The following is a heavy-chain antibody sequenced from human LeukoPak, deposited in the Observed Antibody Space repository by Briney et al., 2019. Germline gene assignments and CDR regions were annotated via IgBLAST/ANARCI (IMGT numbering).Heavy chain of an antibody. D-gene: IGHD1-26*01. CDR1: GYHFNNYW. CDR3: ARHQIVGATRSPFYY. V-gene: IGHV5-51*01. J-gene: IGHJ4*02. Sequence: GEALKISFKGSGYHFNNYWIGWGRPMPGKGVEWMGIIYPGDSDTRYSPSFQGQVTISADKSISTAYLQWSSLKASDSAMYYCARHQIVGATRSPFYYWGQGTLVTVSS. CDR2: IYPGDSDT.